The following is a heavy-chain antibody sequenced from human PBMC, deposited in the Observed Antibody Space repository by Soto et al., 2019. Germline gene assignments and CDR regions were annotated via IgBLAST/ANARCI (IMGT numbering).Heavy chain of an antibody. CDR3: ARGLTFYDSSGYYYPPEY. V-gene: IGHV3-30-3*01. D-gene: IGHD3-22*01. CDR1: GFTFSSYA. J-gene: IGHJ4*02. CDR2: TSYDGSNK. Sequence: QVQLVESGGGVVQPGRSLRLSCAASGFTFSSYAMHWVRQAPGKGLEWVAVTSYDGSNKYYADSVKGRFTISRDNSKNTLYLQMNSLRAEDTAVYYCARGLTFYDSSGYYYPPEYWGQGTLVTVSS.